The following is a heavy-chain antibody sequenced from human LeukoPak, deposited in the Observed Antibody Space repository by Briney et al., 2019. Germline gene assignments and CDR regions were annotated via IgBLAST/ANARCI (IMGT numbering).Heavy chain of an antibody. CDR2: IYYSGST. CDR1: GGSISSHY. CDR3: ARDRRTYMDV. V-gene: IGHV4-59*11. Sequence: SETLSLTCTVSGGSISSHYWSWIRQPPGKGLEWIGYIYYSGSTNYNPSLKSRVTISVDTSKNQFSLKLSSVTAADTAVYYCARDRRTYMDVWGKGTTVTVSS. J-gene: IGHJ6*03.